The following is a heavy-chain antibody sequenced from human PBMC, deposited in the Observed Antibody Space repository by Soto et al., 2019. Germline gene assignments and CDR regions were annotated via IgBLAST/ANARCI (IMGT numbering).Heavy chain of an antibody. CDR1: GDSITSNSYF. Sequence: SETLSLTCTVSGDSITSNSYFWAWIRQPPGKGLEWIGSIYYSGTTYYYPSLKSRVTISVDSSKNQFSLKLSSVTAADTAVYYCARHFSVGYFDYWGQGALVTVSS. J-gene: IGHJ4*02. CDR2: IYYSGTT. V-gene: IGHV4-39*01. CDR3: ARHFSVGYFDY.